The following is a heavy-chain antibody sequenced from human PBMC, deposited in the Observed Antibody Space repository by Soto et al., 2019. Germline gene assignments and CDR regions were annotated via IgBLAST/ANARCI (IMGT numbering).Heavy chain of an antibody. CDR2: IYYSGST. Sequence: SETLSLTCTFSGGSFSSTTYYLGWIRQPPGKGLEWVGNIYYSGSTYYNPSLKSRVTISLDTSKSQFSLRLSSVTAADTAVYYCANTLLGYCSGGTCYYGFDIWGQGTMVTVSS. CDR3: ANTLLGYCSGGTCYYGFDI. J-gene: IGHJ3*02. D-gene: IGHD2-15*01. CDR1: GGSFSSTTYY. V-gene: IGHV4-39*01.